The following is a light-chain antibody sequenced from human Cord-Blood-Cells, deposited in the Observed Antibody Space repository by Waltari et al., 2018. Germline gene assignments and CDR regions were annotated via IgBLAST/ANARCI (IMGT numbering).Light chain of an antibody. J-gene: IGKJ3*01. CDR3: QQRSNWPPVFT. Sequence: EIVLTQSPATLSLSPGERATLSCRASQSVSRYLAWYQQKPGQAPRLLIYDASNRATGIPARFSGSGSGTDFTLTISSLELEDFAVYYCQQRSNWPPVFTFGPGTKVDIK. CDR1: QSVSRY. V-gene: IGKV3-11*01. CDR2: DAS.